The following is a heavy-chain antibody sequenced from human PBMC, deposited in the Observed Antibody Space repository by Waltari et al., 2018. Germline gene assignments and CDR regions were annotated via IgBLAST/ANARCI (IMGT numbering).Heavy chain of an antibody. V-gene: IGHV1-2*04. J-gene: IGHJ3*02. CDR1: GYTFTGYY. CDR3: AMPYDHDGNGYYYSGFDI. D-gene: IGHD3-22*01. CDR2: INLQRGDT. Sequence: QVQLVQSGAEVKKPGASVKVSCKASGYTFTGYYMHWVRQAPGQGFGWMGWINLQRGDTDYVQKFQGWVTMTRDTSSSTAYMELSRLRSDDTAVYYCAMPYDHDGNGYYYSGFDIWGQGTMVIVSS.